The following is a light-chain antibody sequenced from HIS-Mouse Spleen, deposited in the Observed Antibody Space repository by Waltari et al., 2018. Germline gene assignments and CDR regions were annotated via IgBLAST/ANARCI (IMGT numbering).Light chain of an antibody. V-gene: IGKV4-1*01. CDR3: QQYYSTPLT. CDR1: QSVLYSSNNKNY. J-gene: IGKJ4*01. CDR2: WAS. Sequence: DIVMTQSPDSLAVSLGERATINCKSSQSVLYSSNNKNYLACYQQKPGQPPKLLIYWASTRESGVPDRFSGSGSGTDFTLTISSLQAEDVAVYYCQQYYSTPLTFGVGTKVEIK.